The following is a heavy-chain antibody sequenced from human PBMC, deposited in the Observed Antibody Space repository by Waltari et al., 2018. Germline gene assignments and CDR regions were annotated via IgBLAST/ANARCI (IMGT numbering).Heavy chain of an antibody. Sequence: QVQLVQSGAEVKKPGASVKVSCKASGYTFTGYYMHWVRQAPGQGLEWRGRINPNSGCTNYAQKFQGRVTMTRDTSISTAYMELSRLRSDDTAVYYCATVRRPYYYDSSGYYQHWGQGTLVTVSS. CDR3: ATVRRPYYYDSSGYYQH. CDR2: INPNSGCT. CDR1: GYTFTGYY. V-gene: IGHV1-2*06. J-gene: IGHJ1*01. D-gene: IGHD3-22*01.